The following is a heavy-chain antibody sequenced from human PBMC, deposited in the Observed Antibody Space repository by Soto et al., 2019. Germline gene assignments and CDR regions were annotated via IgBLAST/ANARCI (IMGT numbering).Heavy chain of an antibody. V-gene: IGHV3-33*01. D-gene: IGHD3-16*01. Sequence: GSLRLSCAASGFTFSSYGMHWVRQAPGKGLEWVAFIWHDGGNKFYAESVKGRFTISRDNSKNTLYLQMTSLSAEDTAMYYCARDGDVNTGFGKDYWGQGTLV. CDR1: GFTFSSYG. CDR3: ARDGDVNTGFGKDY. J-gene: IGHJ4*02. CDR2: IWHDGGNK.